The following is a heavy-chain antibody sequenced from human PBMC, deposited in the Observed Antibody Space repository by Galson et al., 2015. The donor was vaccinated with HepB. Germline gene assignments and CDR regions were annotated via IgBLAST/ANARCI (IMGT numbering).Heavy chain of an antibody. Sequence: SLRLSCAASGFTFSRYGMHWVRQAPGKGLEWVAFISYDGSNKYYADSVKGRFTTSRDNSKNTLFLQMNSLRAEDTAVYYCAKRSQYSSSWGRTQYFYYYGMDVWGQGTTVTVSS. CDR2: ISYDGSNK. D-gene: IGHD6-13*01. J-gene: IGHJ6*02. CDR3: AKRSQYSSSWGRTQYFYYYGMDV. CDR1: GFTFSRYG. V-gene: IGHV3-30*18.